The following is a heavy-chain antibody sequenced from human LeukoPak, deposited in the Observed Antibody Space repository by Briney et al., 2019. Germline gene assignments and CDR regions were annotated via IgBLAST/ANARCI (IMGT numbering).Heavy chain of an antibody. V-gene: IGHV1-2*02. J-gene: IGHJ4*02. CDR2: INGNSGGT. CDR3: ARENIEQWPAFDY. D-gene: IGHD1/OR15-1a*01. Sequence: ASVKGSCKASGYTLTGYYMHWVRQAPGQGPEWIGWINGNSGGTKYAQKFEGRVTMTSDTSTSTVQMDLGTLRSDDTAVYYCARENIEQWPAFDYWGQGTPVTVSS. CDR1: GYTLTGYY.